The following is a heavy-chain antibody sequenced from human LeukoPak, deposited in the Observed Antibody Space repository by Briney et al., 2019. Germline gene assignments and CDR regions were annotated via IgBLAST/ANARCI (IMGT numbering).Heavy chain of an antibody. V-gene: IGHV1-2*02. CDR3: AIEYSSSFWDY. J-gene: IGHJ4*02. CDR2: INPNSGGT. D-gene: IGHD6-6*01. Sequence: PGASVKVSCEASGYTFTSYDINWVRQATGQGLEWMGWINPNSGGTNYAQKFQGRVTMTRDTSISTAYMELSRLRSDDTAVYYCAIEYSSSFWDYWGQGTLVTVSS. CDR1: GYTFTSYD.